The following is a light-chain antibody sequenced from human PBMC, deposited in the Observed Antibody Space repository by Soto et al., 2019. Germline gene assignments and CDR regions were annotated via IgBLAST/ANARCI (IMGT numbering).Light chain of an antibody. CDR2: EVT. V-gene: IGLV2-14*01. Sequence: QAVVTQPASVSGSPGQSITISCTGTFSDVGGYNYVSWFQQSPGKAPKVMIYEVTNRPSGVSNRFSGSKSGNTASLTISGLQAEDEADYYCSSYTSSNTLIFGGGTKVTVL. J-gene: IGLJ2*01. CDR3: SSYTSSNTLI. CDR1: FSDVGGYNY.